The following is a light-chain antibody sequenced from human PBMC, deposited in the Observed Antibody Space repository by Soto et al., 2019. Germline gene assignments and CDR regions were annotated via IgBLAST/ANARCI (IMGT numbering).Light chain of an antibody. CDR2: DAS. CDR1: QSISSW. Sequence: DIQMTQSPSTLSASVGDRVTITCRASQSISSWLDWYQQKPGKAPKLLIYDASSLESGVPSRFSGSGSGTEFSLTISSLQLDEFATYYCQQYNSYSYSFGQGTKLEMK. CDR3: QQYNSYSYS. J-gene: IGKJ2*03. V-gene: IGKV1-5*01.